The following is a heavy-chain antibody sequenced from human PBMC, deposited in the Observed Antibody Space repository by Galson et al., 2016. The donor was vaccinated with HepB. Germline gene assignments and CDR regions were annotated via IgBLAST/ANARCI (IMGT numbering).Heavy chain of an antibody. CDR1: GDSIISDTYH. CDR2: IHHSGTT. CDR3: AGEYSSSPGY. V-gene: IGHV4-39*01. D-gene: IGHD6-6*01. Sequence: SETLSLTCTVSGDSIISDTYHWGWIRQPPGKGLEWLGSIHHSGTTYYNPSLRSRVTISVDTSRNQFSLRLSSVTAADTAVYYCAGEYSSSPGYWGQGALVTVSS. J-gene: IGHJ4*02.